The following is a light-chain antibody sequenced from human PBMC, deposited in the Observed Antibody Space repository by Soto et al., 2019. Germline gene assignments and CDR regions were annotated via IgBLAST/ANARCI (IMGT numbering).Light chain of an antibody. CDR2: DVS. J-gene: IGLJ1*01. Sequence: QSALTQPASVSGSPGQAITISCSGTISDVGAINYVSWYQHPPGKAPQLMIYDVSNRPSVVAKRFAGSKSGNTAPLTISGLRADDAAYHYCNSYNSHNTYVFGTGTKLTVL. CDR3: NSYNSHNTYV. CDR1: ISDVGAINY. V-gene: IGLV2-14*03.